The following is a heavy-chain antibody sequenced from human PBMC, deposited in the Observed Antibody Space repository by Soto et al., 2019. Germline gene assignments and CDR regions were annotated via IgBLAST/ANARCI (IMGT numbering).Heavy chain of an antibody. CDR3: ARRYGGNFDY. D-gene: IGHD3-16*01. CDR1: GGSISSYY. Sequence: QVQLQESGPGLVKPSETLSLTCTVSGGSISSYYWSWIRQPPGKGLEWIGYIYSSGSTNYNPSLKSRVTISVDTSKNQFSLKLSSVTAADTAVYYCARRYGGNFDYWGQGTLVTVSS. J-gene: IGHJ4*02. CDR2: IYSSGST. V-gene: IGHV4-59*01.